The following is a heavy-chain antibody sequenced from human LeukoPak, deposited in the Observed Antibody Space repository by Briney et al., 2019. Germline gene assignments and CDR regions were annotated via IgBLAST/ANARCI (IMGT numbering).Heavy chain of an antibody. Sequence: PSETLSLTCTVSGGSISTYYWSWIRQPPGKGLEWLGYIYYSGTTNYNPSLKSRVIISLDTSKSQFSLKLNSVTAADTAVYYRARLGTHGDYLNPWGQGTLVTVSS. CDR3: ARLGTHGDYLNP. D-gene: IGHD4-17*01. V-gene: IGHV4-59*08. CDR2: IYYSGTT. J-gene: IGHJ5*02. CDR1: GGSISTYY.